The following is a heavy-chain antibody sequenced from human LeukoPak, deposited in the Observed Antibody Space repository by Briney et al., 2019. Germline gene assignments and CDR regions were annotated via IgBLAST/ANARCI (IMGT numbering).Heavy chain of an antibody. D-gene: IGHD6-13*01. V-gene: IGHV3-66*01. Sequence: GGSLRLSCAASGFTVSSNYMSWVRQAPGKGLEWVSVIYSGGSTYYADSVKGRFTISRDNSKNTLYLQMNSLRAEDTAVYYRAHVAGWAAAGTYYFDYWGQGTLVTVSS. CDR1: GFTVSSNY. CDR3: AHVAGWAAAGTYYFDY. CDR2: IYSGGST. J-gene: IGHJ4*02.